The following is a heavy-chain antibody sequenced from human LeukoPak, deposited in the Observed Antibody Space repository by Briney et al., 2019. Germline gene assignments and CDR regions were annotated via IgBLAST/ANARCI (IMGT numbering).Heavy chain of an antibody. J-gene: IGHJ1*01. V-gene: IGHV3-74*01. D-gene: IGHD3-22*01. Sequence: GGSLRLSCAASGFTFSNYWMYWVRQAPGKGLVWVSGINTDGSSTSYADSVKGRFTISRDNAKNTVSLQMNSLRAEDTGVYYCARAPSEIGGYYPEYFRHWGQGTLVTVSS. CDR3: ARAPSEIGGYYPEYFRH. CDR1: GFTFSNYW. CDR2: INTDGSST.